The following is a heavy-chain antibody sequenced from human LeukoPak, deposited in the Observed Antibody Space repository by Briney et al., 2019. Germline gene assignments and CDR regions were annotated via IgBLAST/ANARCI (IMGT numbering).Heavy chain of an antibody. CDR1: GGSISSSSYY. D-gene: IGHD2-15*01. CDR2: IYYSGST. CDR3: ARRRYCSGGSCYITRFDP. J-gene: IGHJ5*02. V-gene: IGHV4-39*07. Sequence: SETLSLTCTVSGGSISSSSYYWGWIRQPPGKGLEWIGSIYYSGSTYYNPSLKSRVTISVDTSKNQFSLKLSSVTAADTAVYYCARRRYCSGGSCYITRFDPWGQGTLVTVSS.